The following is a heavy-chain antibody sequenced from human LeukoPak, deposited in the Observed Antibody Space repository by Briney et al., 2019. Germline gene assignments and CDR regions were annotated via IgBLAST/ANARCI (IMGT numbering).Heavy chain of an antibody. Sequence: GGSLRLSCAASGFTVSSNYMSWVRQAPGKGLEWVSVIYSGGSTYYADSVKGRFTISRDNSKNTLYLQMNSLRAEDTAVYYCAKDDYGGNRDYWGQGTLVTVSS. CDR1: GFTVSSNY. CDR2: IYSGGST. V-gene: IGHV3-53*01. CDR3: AKDDYGGNRDY. D-gene: IGHD4-23*01. J-gene: IGHJ4*02.